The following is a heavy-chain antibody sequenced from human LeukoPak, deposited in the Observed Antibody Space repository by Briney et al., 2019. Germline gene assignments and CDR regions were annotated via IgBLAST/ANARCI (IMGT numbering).Heavy chain of an antibody. Sequence: GGSLRLSCAASGFTFSSYSMNSVRQTPGKGLEWVSYISSSSSTIYYADSVKGRFTISRDNAKNSLYLQMNSLRAEDTAVYYCARDPTYYYDSSGYQNWFDPWGQGTLVTVSS. CDR3: ARDPTYYYDSSGYQNWFDP. V-gene: IGHV3-48*01. CDR2: ISSSSSTI. D-gene: IGHD3-22*01. CDR1: GFTFSSYS. J-gene: IGHJ5*02.